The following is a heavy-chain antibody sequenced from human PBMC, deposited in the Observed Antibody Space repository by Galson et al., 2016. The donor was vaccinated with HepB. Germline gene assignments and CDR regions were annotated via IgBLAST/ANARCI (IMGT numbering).Heavy chain of an antibody. J-gene: IGHJ4*02. Sequence: SVKVSCKASGYTFSTYAIHWVRQAPGQSLEWMGWINGGNGNTKFSHKFQGRVSFTSDTSASTAYMELSSLSSEDTAVFYCARGSDVTCRGGDCTLDYWGQGTLVTVSS. CDR2: INGGNGNT. CDR3: ARGSDVTCRGGDCTLDY. CDR1: GYTFSTYA. D-gene: IGHD2-21*02. V-gene: IGHV1-3*01.